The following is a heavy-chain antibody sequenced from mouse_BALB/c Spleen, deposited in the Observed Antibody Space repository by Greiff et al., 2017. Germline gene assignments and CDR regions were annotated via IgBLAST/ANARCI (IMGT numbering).Heavy chain of an antibody. V-gene: IGHV5-6-5*01. Sequence: EVQGVESGGGLVKPGGSLKLSCAASGFTFSSYAMSWVRQTPEKRLEWVASISSGGSTYYPDSVKGRFTISRDNARNIPYLQMSSLRSEDTAMYYCARWYYAMDYWGQGTSVTVSS. CDR2: ISSGGST. CDR1: GFTFSSYA. CDR3: ARWYYAMDY. J-gene: IGHJ4*01.